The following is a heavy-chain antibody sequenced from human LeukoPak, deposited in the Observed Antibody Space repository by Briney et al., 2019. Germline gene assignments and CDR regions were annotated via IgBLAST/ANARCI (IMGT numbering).Heavy chain of an antibody. CDR2: RHHSGST. Sequence: KSSETLSLTCTVSGASISISSYYWGWIRQPPGRGLEWIATRHHSGSTYHNPSLKSRVTMSVDTSKNQSSLKLSSLTAADTAVYYCARHPSGSSFDYWGQGTLVTVSS. D-gene: IGHD3-22*01. CDR3: ARHPSGSSFDY. CDR1: GASISISSYY. J-gene: IGHJ4*02. V-gene: IGHV4-39*01.